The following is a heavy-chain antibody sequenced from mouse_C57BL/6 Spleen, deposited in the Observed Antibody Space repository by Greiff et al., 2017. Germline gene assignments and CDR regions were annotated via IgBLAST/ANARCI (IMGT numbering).Heavy chain of an antibody. V-gene: IGHV1-9*01. CDR2: ILPGSGST. D-gene: IGHD1-1*01. CDR3: ASPLYYYGSISFAY. CDR1: GYTFPGYW. J-gene: IGHJ3*01. Sequence: VQGVESGAELMKPGASVKLSCKATGYTFPGYWIEWVKQRPGHGLEWIGEILPGSGSTNYNEKFKGKATFPAETSSNTAYMQLSSLTTDDSAIYYCASPLYYYGSISFAYWGQGTLVTVSA.